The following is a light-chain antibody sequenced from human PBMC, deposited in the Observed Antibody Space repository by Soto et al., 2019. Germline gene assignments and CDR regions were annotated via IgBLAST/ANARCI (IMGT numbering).Light chain of an antibody. V-gene: IGKV3-11*01. Sequence: EIVLTQSPATLSLSPGERATLSCRASQTFSSHLAWYQQKPGQAPRLLIYDASKRATGIPARFSGRGSGTDFPLTISSLEPADFAVYYCQQRSNWPPVITFGQGTRLEIK. CDR1: QTFSSH. J-gene: IGKJ5*01. CDR2: DAS. CDR3: QQRSNWPPVIT.